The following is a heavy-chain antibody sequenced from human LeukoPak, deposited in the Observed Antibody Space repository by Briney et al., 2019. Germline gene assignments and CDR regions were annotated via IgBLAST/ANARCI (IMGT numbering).Heavy chain of an antibody. D-gene: IGHD5/OR15-5a*01. J-gene: IGHJ4*02. V-gene: IGHV3-21*01. Sequence: PGGSLRLSCAASGFTFSSYSMNWVRQAPGKGLEWVSSVSSSGTYIYYADSVKGRFTISRDNAKNSPYLQMNSLRAEDTAVYFCARSCYSVTTCGDYWGQGTLVTVSS. CDR2: VSSSGTYI. CDR3: ARSCYSVTTCGDY. CDR1: GFTFSSYS.